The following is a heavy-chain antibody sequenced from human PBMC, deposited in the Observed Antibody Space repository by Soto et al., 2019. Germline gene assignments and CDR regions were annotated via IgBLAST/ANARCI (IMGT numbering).Heavy chain of an antibody. CDR3: ARHEGNKRWGFGELLALRDYYYGMDV. CDR2: IYPGDSDT. J-gene: IGHJ6*02. CDR1: GYSFTSYW. V-gene: IGHV5-51*01. Sequence: GESLKISCKGSGYSFTSYWIGWVRQMPGKGLEWMGIIYPGDSDTRYSPSFQGQVTISADKSISTAYLQWSSLKASDTAMYYCARHEGNKRWGFGELLALRDYYYGMDVWGQGTTVTVSS. D-gene: IGHD3-10*01.